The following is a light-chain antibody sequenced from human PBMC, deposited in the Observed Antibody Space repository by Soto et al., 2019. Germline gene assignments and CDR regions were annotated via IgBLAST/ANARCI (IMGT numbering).Light chain of an antibody. Sequence: QSVLTQPPSVSAAPGQKVTISCSGGSSNIGNNYVSWYQQVAGTAPKLLIFDNNKRPSGIPDRFSGSKSGTSATLGIAGLQTGDAADYYCATCDSSLSAWLFGGGTKLTVL. CDR1: SSNIGNNY. CDR2: DNN. V-gene: IGLV1-51*01. J-gene: IGLJ3*02. CDR3: ATCDSSLSAWL.